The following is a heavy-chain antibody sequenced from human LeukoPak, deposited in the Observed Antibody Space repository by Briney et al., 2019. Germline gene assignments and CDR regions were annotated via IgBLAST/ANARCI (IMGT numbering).Heavy chain of an antibody. CDR3: AADGMVRGASGYFDY. CDR1: GFTFTSSA. CDR2: IVVGSGNT. J-gene: IGHJ4*02. D-gene: IGHD3-10*01. V-gene: IGHV1-58*02. Sequence: ASVKVSCKASGFTFTSSAMQWVRQARGQRLEWIGWIVVGSGNTNYAQKFQERVTITRDMSTSTAYMELSSLRSEDTAVCYCAADGMVRGASGYFDYWGQGTLVTVSS.